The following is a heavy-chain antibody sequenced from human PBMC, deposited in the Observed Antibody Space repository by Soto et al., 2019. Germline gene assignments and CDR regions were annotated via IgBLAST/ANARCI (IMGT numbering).Heavy chain of an antibody. Sequence: EVQLLESGGGLVQPGGSLRLSCAASGFTFSSYAMSWVRQAPGKGLEWVSAISGSGGSTYYADSVKGRFTISRDNSKNTLYLQMNSLRAEDTAVYYCAKGHFGVDIIHLYYFDYWGQGTLVTVSS. CDR3: AKGHFGVDIIHLYYFDY. V-gene: IGHV3-23*01. D-gene: IGHD3-3*01. J-gene: IGHJ4*02. CDR2: ISGSGGST. CDR1: GFTFSSYA.